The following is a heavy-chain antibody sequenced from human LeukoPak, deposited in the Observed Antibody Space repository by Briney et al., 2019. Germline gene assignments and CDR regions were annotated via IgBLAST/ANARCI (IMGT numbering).Heavy chain of an antibody. V-gene: IGHV5-51*01. CDR1: GYSFTSYW. D-gene: IGHD3-3*01. CDR3: ARHGNDFWSGYYAGLYYMDV. J-gene: IGHJ6*03. Sequence: KLGESLKISCRGSGYSFTSYWIGWVRQMPGKGLEWMGIIYPGDSDTRYSPSFQGQVTISADKSISTAYLQWSSLKASDTAMYYCARHGNDFWSGYYAGLYYMDVWGKGTTVTVSS. CDR2: IYPGDSDT.